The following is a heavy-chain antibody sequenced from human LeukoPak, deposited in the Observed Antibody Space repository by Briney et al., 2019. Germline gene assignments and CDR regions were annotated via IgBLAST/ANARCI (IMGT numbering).Heavy chain of an antibody. V-gene: IGHV4-59*01. CDR3: ARFQWFEAFDI. D-gene: IGHD3-22*01. Sequence: SETLSLTCTVSGGPISSYYWSWIRQPPGKGLEWIGYIYYSGSTNYNPSLKSRVTISVDTSKNQFSLKLSSVTAADTAVYYCARFQWFEAFDIWGQGTMVTVSS. CDR2: IYYSGST. J-gene: IGHJ3*02. CDR1: GGPISSYY.